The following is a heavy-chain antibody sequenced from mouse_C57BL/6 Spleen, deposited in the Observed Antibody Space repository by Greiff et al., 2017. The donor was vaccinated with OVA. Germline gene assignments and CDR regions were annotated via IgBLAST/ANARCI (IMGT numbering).Heavy chain of an antibody. J-gene: IGHJ4*01. CDR1: GYTFTSYW. Sequence: QVQLQQPGAELVMPGASVKLSCKASGYTFTSYWMHWVKQRPGQGLEWIGEIDPSDSYTNYNQKFTGKSTLTVDKSSSTAYMQLSSLTSEDSAVYYCARFGNAMDYWGQGTSVTVSS. CDR2: IDPSDSYT. V-gene: IGHV1-69*01. D-gene: IGHD4-1*01. CDR3: ARFGNAMDY.